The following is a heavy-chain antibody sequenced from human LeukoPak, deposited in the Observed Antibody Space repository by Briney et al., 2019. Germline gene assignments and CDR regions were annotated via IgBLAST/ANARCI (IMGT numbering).Heavy chain of an antibody. Sequence: PGGSLRLSCATSGFTFSSNWMSWVRHVPGRGLDWVANIKPDGSAEYYAASVKGRFTVSRDNSKNTLYVQVNSLGTEDTAAYYCAKGSYYDSSGSFYFDYWGQGTLVTVSS. CDR1: GFTFSSNW. CDR2: IKPDGSAE. V-gene: IGHV3-7*03. CDR3: AKGSYYDSSGSFYFDY. D-gene: IGHD3-22*01. J-gene: IGHJ4*02.